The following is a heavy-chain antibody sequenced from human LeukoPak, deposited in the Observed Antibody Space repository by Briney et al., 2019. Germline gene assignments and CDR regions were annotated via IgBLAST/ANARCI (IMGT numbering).Heavy chain of an antibody. D-gene: IGHD3-16*01. CDR2: INPSGGST. Sequence: ASVKVSCKASGYTFTSYYMHWVRQAPGQGLEWMGIINPSGGSTSYAQKFQGRVTMTRDTSTSTAYMELSSLRSEDTAVYYCTRSGFGGGVHFDYWGQGTPVTVSS. J-gene: IGHJ4*02. V-gene: IGHV1-46*01. CDR3: TRSGFGGGVHFDY. CDR1: GYTFTSYY.